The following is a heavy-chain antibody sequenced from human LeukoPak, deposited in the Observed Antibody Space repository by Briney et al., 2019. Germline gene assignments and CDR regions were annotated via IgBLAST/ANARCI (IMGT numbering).Heavy chain of an antibody. Sequence: GGSLRLSCAASGFTFDDYAMHWVRQAPGKGPECVSGISWNSASIGYADSVKGRFTISRDNAKNSLYLQMNSLRAEDTALYYCTKDRAYSSSHFDYWGQGTLVTVSS. D-gene: IGHD6-13*01. CDR1: GFTFDDYA. V-gene: IGHV3-9*01. CDR2: ISWNSASI. J-gene: IGHJ4*02. CDR3: TKDRAYSSSHFDY.